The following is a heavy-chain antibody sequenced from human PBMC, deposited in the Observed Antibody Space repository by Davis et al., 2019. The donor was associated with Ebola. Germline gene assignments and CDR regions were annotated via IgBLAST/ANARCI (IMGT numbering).Heavy chain of an antibody. CDR3: ARGDNPKQGWFDP. CDR2: ISAYNGNT. CDR1: GYTFTSSC. D-gene: IGHD1-14*01. Sequence: ASAQVSCKASGYTFTSSCTSWVRQAPGQGLEWMGLISAYNGNTNYAQKLQGRVTITPDTSTSTAYMELRSLRSDDTAVYYCARGDNPKQGWFDPWGQGTLATVSS. V-gene: IGHV1-18*01. J-gene: IGHJ5*02.